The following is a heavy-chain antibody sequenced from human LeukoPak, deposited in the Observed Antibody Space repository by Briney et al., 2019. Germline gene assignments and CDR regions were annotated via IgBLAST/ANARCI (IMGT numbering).Heavy chain of an antibody. Sequence: ASETLSLTCDVSGGSIDSTNWWNWARQPPGKGLEWIGEIHHDGRINYNPSLKSRVTLSVDKSKNQFSLRLNSVTAADTAMYYCARSHDHLWGNYPDYWGQGTLVTVSS. D-gene: IGHD3-16*02. CDR1: GGSIDSTNW. CDR3: ARSHDHLWGNYPDY. J-gene: IGHJ4*02. V-gene: IGHV4/OR15-8*01. CDR2: IHHDGRI.